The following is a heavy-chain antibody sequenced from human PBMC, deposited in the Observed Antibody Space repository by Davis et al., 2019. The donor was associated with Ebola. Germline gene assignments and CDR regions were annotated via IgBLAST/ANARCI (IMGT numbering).Heavy chain of an antibody. V-gene: IGHV4-59*08. J-gene: IGHJ4*02. D-gene: IGHD5-12*01. CDR3: PRSGYTGYDPRINFDF. CDR1: GGSISSYY. CDR2: IYYSGST. Sequence: MPSETLSLTCTVSGGSISSYYWSWIRQPPGKGLEWIGYIYYSGSTDYNPSLKSRVTISLDTSKNQFSLKLNSVTAADTAMYYCPRSGYTGYDPRINFDFWGQGTLVTVSS.